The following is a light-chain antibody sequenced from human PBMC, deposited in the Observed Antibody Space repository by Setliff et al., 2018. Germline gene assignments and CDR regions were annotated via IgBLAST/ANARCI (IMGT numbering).Light chain of an antibody. J-gene: IGLJ1*01. CDR2: GNN. V-gene: IGLV1-40*01. CDR3: QSYGGSVSGYV. CDR1: SSDIGAGYS. Sequence: QSVLGQPPSVSGAPGQRVTISCTGTSSDIGAGYSVHWYQQLPGAAPKLLIYGNNNRPSGVPDRFSGSKSGTSASLAITGLQAEDEADYYCQSYGGSVSGYVFGSGTKVTVL.